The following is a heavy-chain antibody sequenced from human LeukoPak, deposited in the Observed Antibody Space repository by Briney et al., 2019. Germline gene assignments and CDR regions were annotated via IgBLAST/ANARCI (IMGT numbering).Heavy chain of an antibody. J-gene: IGHJ4*02. CDR3: AKAGIAVPATPEY. CDR2: ISSSGGTT. CDR1: GFTFSSYA. V-gene: IGHV3-23*01. D-gene: IGHD6-19*01. Sequence: GGSLRLSCATSGFTFSSYAMNWVRQAPGKGLEWVSVISSSGGTTYYSDSVRGRFIISRDNSKNTLYLQMNSLRAEDTAVYYCAKAGIAVPATPEYCGQGTQVTVSS.